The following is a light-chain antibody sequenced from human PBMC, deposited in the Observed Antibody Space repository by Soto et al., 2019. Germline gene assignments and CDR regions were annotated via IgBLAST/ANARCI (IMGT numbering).Light chain of an antibody. J-gene: IGKJ1*01. V-gene: IGKV3-20*01. CDR3: QQYGSSPQ. Sequence: EIVLTQSPGTLSLSPGERATLSCRASQSVNSNFLAWYQQKPGQAPRLLIYGASTRATGIPARFSGSGSGTDFTLTISRLEPEDFAVYYCQQYGSSPQFGQGTKVDIK. CDR1: QSVNSNF. CDR2: GAS.